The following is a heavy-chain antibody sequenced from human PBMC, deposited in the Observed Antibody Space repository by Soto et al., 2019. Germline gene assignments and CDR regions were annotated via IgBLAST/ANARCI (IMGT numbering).Heavy chain of an antibody. CDR2: IYYSGST. J-gene: IGHJ6*02. D-gene: IGHD2-21*02. V-gene: IGHV4-39*01. Sequence: QLQLQESGPGLVKPSETLSLTCTVSGGSISSSSCYWGWIRQPPGKGLEWIGSIYYSGSTYYNPSLQSRVTRPVDTSKNQFYLKLSSLTAADTAVYYCARLTVEDGDGYYYYGLDVWGQGTTVTVSS. CDR3: ARLTVEDGDGYYYYGLDV. CDR1: GGSISSSSCY.